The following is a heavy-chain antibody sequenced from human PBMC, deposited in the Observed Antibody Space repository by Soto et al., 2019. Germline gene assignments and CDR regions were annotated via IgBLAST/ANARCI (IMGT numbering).Heavy chain of an antibody. CDR3: AREGINYGPDYYYGMDV. Sequence: PGGSLRVSCAASGFTVSSNYMSWVRQAPGKGLEWVSVIYSGGSTYYADSVKGRFTISRDNSKNTLYLQMNSLRAEDTAVYYCAREGINYGPDYYYGMDVWGQGTTVTVSS. CDR2: IYSGGST. J-gene: IGHJ6*02. CDR1: GFTVSSNY. D-gene: IGHD3-10*01. V-gene: IGHV3-53*01.